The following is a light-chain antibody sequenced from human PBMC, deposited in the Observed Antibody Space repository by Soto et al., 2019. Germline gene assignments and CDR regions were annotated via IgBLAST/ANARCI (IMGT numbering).Light chain of an antibody. CDR2: EVS. V-gene: IGLV2-14*01. CDR1: SSDVGGYNY. J-gene: IGLJ7*01. Sequence: QTVVTQPASVSGSPGQSITISCTGTSSDVGGYNYVSWYQQHPGKAPKLMIYEVSNRPSGVSNRFSGSKSGNTASLTISGLQAEDEADYYCSSYTSSSTLEVFGGGTQLTVL. CDR3: SSYTSSSTLEV.